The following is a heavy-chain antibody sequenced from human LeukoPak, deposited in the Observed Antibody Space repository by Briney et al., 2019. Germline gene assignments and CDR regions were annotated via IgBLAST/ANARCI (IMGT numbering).Heavy chain of an antibody. CDR2: ITPDGGAQ. J-gene: IGHJ4*02. CDR1: GFTFSDHY. Sequence: GGSLRLSCAVYGFTFSDHYMSWIRQAPGKALEWVAYITPDGGAQYYANSVKGRFTLSRDNTKNSVYLQMNSLRADDSAVYYCARGRWGLDVWGQGTLVFVSS. V-gene: IGHV3-11*01. D-gene: IGHD2-21*02. CDR3: ARGRWGLDV.